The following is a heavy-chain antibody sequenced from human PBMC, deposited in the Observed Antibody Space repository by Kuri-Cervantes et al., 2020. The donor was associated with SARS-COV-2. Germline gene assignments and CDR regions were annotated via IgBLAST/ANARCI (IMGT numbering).Heavy chain of an antibody. Sequence: ESLKISCAVYGGSFSGFHWSWIRQPPGKGLEWIGESNHSGSTTYNPSLKSRVSVSVDTSKIQFFLKLRSVTAADTAVYYCARGPPSAAGTGNWFDPWGQGTLVTVSS. V-gene: IGHV4-34*01. D-gene: IGHD6-13*01. CDR1: GGSFSGFH. CDR3: ARGPPSAAGTGNWFDP. CDR2: SNHSGST. J-gene: IGHJ5*02.